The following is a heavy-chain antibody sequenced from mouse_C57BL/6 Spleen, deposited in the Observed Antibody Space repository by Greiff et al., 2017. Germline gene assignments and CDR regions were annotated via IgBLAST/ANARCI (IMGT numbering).Heavy chain of an antibody. J-gene: IGHJ2*01. Sequence: QVQLQQSGAELVKPGASVKISCKASGYAFSSYWINWVKQRPGKGLEWIGQIYPGDGDTNYNGKFKGKATLTADKSSSTAYMQLSSLTSEDSAVYFCARWGTGTSYFDYWGQGTTLTVSS. CDR2: IYPGDGDT. V-gene: IGHV1-80*01. CDR3: ARWGTGTSYFDY. CDR1: GYAFSSYW. D-gene: IGHD4-1*01.